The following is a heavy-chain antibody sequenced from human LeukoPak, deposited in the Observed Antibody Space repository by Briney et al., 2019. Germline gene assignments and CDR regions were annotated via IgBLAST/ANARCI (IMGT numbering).Heavy chain of an antibody. D-gene: IGHD1-1*01. CDR2: IKEDGSEK. V-gene: IGHV3-7*01. CDR1: GFTFSTYW. Sequence: GGSLRLSCAASGFTFSTYWMSWVRQAPGKGLEWVANIKEDGSEKYYLDSVKGRFTISRDNAKDSLYLQMNSLRAEDTAVYYCARDACSGGQSGTICPKYRSTGDWGQGTLVTVSS. CDR3: ARDACSGGQSGTICPKYRSTGD. J-gene: IGHJ4*02.